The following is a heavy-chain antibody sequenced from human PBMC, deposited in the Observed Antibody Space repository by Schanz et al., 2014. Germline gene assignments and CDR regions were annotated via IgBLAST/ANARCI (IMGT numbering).Heavy chain of an antibody. V-gene: IGHV3-72*01. CDR2: TRNKANSYTT. CDR3: FSMHYGNSVY. CDR1: GFTFSDHH. Sequence: EQVLESGGGFVQPGGSLRLSCAASGFTFSDHHMDWVRQAPGKGLEWLGRTRNKANSYTTGYAASVKGRFTISRDESKNSLYLQMNSLKTEDTAVYYCFSMHYGNSVYWGQGTLVTVSS. D-gene: IGHD1-7*01. J-gene: IGHJ4*02.